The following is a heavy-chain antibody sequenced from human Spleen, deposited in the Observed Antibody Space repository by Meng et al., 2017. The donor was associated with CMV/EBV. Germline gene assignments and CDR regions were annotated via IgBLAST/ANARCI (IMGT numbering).Heavy chain of an antibody. J-gene: IGHJ6*02. CDR2: ISSSGSTI. CDR3: AKSKYYGLGSYPQYHGMDV. D-gene: IGHD3-10*01. Sequence: GESLKISCAASGFTFSSYEMNWVRQAPGKGLEWVSYISSSGSTIYYADSVKGRFTISRDNAKNSLYLQMNSLRAEDMAVYYCAKSKYYGLGSYPQYHGMDVWGQGTTVTVSS. V-gene: IGHV3-48*03. CDR1: GFTFSSYE.